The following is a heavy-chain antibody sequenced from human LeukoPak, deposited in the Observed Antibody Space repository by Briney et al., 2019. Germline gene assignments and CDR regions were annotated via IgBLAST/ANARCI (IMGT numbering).Heavy chain of an antibody. J-gene: IGHJ4*02. Sequence: ASVKVSCKASGYTFTSYYMHWVRQAPGQGLEWMGIINPSGGSTSYAQKFQGRVTMTRDMSTSTVYMGLGSLRSEDTAVYYCARDQAASSWYGLNFDYWGQGTLVTVSS. V-gene: IGHV1-46*01. CDR3: ARDQAASSWYGLNFDY. CDR1: GYTFTSYY. D-gene: IGHD6-13*01. CDR2: INPSGGST.